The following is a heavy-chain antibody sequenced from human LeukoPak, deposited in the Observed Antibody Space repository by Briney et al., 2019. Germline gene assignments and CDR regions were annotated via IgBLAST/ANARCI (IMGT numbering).Heavy chain of an antibody. D-gene: IGHD2-2*02. Sequence: SVKVSCKASGGTFSSYAISWVRQAPGQGLEWMGGIIPIFGTANYAQKFQGRVTITADESTSTAYMELSSLRSEDAAVYYCARDATYQLLYAYYWGQGTLVTVSS. CDR3: ARDATYQLLYAYY. J-gene: IGHJ4*02. CDR1: GGTFSSYA. CDR2: IIPIFGTA. V-gene: IGHV1-69*13.